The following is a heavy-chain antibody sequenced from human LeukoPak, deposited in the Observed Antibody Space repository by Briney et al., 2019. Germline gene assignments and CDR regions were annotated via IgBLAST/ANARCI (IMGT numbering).Heavy chain of an antibody. CDR2: IYYSGST. J-gene: IGHJ5*02. D-gene: IGHD1-26*01. CDR3: ARDRYSGSFNWFDP. V-gene: IGHV4-59*01. Sequence: PSETLSLTCTVSGGSINSYYWSWIRQPPGKGLEWIGYIYYSGSTNYNPSPKSRVTISVDTSKNQFSLKLNSVTAADTAVYYCARDRYSGSFNWFDPWGQGTLVTVSS. CDR1: GGSINSYY.